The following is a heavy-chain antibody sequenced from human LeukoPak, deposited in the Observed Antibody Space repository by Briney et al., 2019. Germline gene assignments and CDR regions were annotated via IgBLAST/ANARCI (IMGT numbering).Heavy chain of an antibody. V-gene: IGHV4-39*07. CDR1: GGSISSSSYY. CDR3: ARELTGDDAFDI. Sequence: PSETLSLTCTVSGGSISSSSYYWGWIRQPPGKGLERIGSIYYSGTTNYNPSLKSRVTISVDTSKNQFSLKLSSVTAADTAVYYCARELTGDDAFDIWGQGTMVTVSS. CDR2: IYYSGTT. D-gene: IGHD1-20*01. J-gene: IGHJ3*02.